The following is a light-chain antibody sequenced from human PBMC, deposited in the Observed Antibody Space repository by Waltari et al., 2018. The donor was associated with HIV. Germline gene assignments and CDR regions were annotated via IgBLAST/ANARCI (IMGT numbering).Light chain of an antibody. CDR1: SSNIGAGYD. CDR3: QSYDSSLSGV. Sequence: QSVLTQPPSVSGAPGQRVTISCTGSSSNIGAGYDVHWYQQLPGTAPKLLIRGNGDRRCGVPDRFSGSTSGTSASLAITGLQAEDEADYYCQSYDSSLSGVFGGGTKLTVL. J-gene: IGLJ3*02. CDR2: GNG. V-gene: IGLV1-40*01.